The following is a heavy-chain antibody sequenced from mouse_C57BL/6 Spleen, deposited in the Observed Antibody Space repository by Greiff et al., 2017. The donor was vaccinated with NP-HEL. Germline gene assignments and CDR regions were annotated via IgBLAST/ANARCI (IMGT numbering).Heavy chain of an antibody. CDR3: ARRGYDYDYEDAMDY. D-gene: IGHD2-4*01. CDR1: GYTFTSYW. J-gene: IGHJ4*01. Sequence: VQLQQPGAELVKPGASVKLSCKASGYTFTSYWLHWVKQRPGQGLEWIGMIHPNSGSTNYNEKFKSKATLTVDKSSSTAYMQLSSLTSEDSAVYDGARRGYDYDYEDAMDYWGQGTSVTVSS. CDR2: IHPNSGST. V-gene: IGHV1-64*01.